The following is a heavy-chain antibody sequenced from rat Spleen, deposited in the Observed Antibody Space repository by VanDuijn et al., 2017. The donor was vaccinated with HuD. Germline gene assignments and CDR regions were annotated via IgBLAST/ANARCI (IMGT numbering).Heavy chain of an antibody. V-gene: IGHV2-72*01. CDR1: GLSLTSYH. J-gene: IGHJ4*01. Sequence: QVQLKESGPGLVEPSQTLSLTCTVSGLSLTSYHVSWVRQPTGKSLVWMGTIWAGGGTNYNSAVQSRLSIRRDTSKRQVFLKMNSLQPEDTGTYYCARHLREASGVMDVWGQGASVTVSS. CDR3: ARHLREASGVMDV. D-gene: IGHD4-3*01. CDR2: IWAGGGT.